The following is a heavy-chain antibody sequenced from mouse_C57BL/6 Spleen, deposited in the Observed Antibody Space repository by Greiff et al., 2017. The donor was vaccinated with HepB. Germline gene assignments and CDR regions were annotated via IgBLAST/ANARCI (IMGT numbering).Heavy chain of an antibody. CDR2: INPNNGGT. CDR1: GYTFTDYY. CDR3: AREEYHGYFDV. Sequence: EVQLQQSGPELVKPGASVKISCKASGYTFTDYYMNWVKQSHGKSLEWIGDINPNNGGTSYNQKFKGKATLTVDKSSSTAYMELRSLTSEDSAVYYCAREEYHGYFDVWGTGTTVTVSS. V-gene: IGHV1-26*01. D-gene: IGHD5-1*01. J-gene: IGHJ1*03.